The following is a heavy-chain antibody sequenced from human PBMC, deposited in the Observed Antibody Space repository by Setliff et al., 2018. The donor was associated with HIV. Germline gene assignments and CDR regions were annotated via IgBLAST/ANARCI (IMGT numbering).Heavy chain of an antibody. D-gene: IGHD5-18*01. J-gene: IGHJ4*02. CDR2: MYYSGST. V-gene: IGHV4-39*07. Sequence: ESLKISCAASGFTFSSSEMNWVRQAPGKGLEWIGSMYYSGSTYYTPSLKSRITISLDTSKNQFSLRMRSVTAADTAVYYCARVFVDTAVLRVLEYYFDSWGRGTLVTVSS. CDR1: GFTFSSSE. CDR3: ARVFVDTAVLRVLEYYFDS.